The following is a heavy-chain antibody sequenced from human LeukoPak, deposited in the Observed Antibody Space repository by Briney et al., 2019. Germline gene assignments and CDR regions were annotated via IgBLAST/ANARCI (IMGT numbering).Heavy chain of an antibody. CDR2: ISAYTGST. CDR1: GYTLINYG. J-gene: IGHJ3*02. CDR3: ARTVGATGAFDI. D-gene: IGHD1-26*01. Sequence: ASVKVSCKASGYTLINYGLTWVRQAPGQGFEWMGWISAYTGSTNYAQKLQGRVTMPTDPSTSTAYMDLRSLRSDDTAVYYCARTVGATGAFDIWGQGTMVIVSS. V-gene: IGHV1-18*01.